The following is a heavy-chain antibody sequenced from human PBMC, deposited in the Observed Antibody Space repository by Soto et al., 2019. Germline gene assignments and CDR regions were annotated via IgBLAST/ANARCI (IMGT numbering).Heavy chain of an antibody. CDR2: ISDYNDNT. V-gene: IGHV1-18*01. Sequence: QVQLVQSGAEVKKPGASVKVSCKASGYTFTSYGISWVRQAPVQGLEWMGWISDYNDNTNYAQNLQGRVTMTTGTSARTVYKELRIRRFNDTAGDYGKTDIELLHNAQGSHSIDVWGQGTTVTFAS. CDR1: GYTFTSYG. J-gene: IGHJ6*02. D-gene: IGHD3-22*01. CDR3: KTDIELLHNAQGSHSIDV.